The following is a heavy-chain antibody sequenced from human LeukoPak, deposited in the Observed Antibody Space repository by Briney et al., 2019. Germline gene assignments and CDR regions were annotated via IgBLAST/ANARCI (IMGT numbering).Heavy chain of an antibody. CDR2: ISYDGSNK. CDR3: AKDGGYDFWSGYPSYYFDY. D-gene: IGHD3-3*01. CDR1: GFTFSSYG. V-gene: IGHV3-30*18. Sequence: GGSLRLSCAASGFTFSSYGMHWVRQAPGKELEWVAVISYDGSNKYYADSVKGRFTISRDNSKNTLYLQMNSLRAEDTAVYYCAKDGGYDFWSGYPSYYFDYWGQGTLVTVSS. J-gene: IGHJ4*02.